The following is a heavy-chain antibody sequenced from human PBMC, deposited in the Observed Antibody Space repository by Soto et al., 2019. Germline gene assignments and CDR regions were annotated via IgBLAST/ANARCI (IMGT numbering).Heavy chain of an antibody. CDR3: AISNYVAPNWFDP. CDR1: GFTFSSYA. V-gene: IGHV3-30-3*01. CDR2: ISYDGSNK. D-gene: IGHD4-4*01. Sequence: EGSLRLSCAASGFTFSSYAMHWVRQAPGKGLEWVAVISYDGSNKYYADSVKGRFTISRDNSKNTLYLQMNSLRAEDTAVYYCAISNYVAPNWFDPWGQGTLVTVSS. J-gene: IGHJ5*02.